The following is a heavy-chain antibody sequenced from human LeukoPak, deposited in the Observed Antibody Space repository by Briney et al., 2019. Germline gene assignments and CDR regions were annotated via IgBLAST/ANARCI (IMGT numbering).Heavy chain of an antibody. V-gene: IGHV3-11*01. CDR3: TRERRGSYYAFES. CDR2: VTSSGSST. D-gene: IGHD3-10*01. Sequence: GGSLRLSCAASGFSISDHYMSWIRQSPGKGLEWISYVTSSGSSTKYADSVKGRFTISRGNAKNSVALQMNSLRAEDTAVYYCTRERRGSYYAFESWGQGTLVTVSP. J-gene: IGHJ4*02. CDR1: GFSISDHY.